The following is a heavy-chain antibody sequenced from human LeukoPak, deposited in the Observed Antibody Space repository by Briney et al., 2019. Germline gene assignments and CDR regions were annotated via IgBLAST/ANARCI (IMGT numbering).Heavy chain of an antibody. V-gene: IGHV1-18*01. Sequence: ASVKVSCKASGHTFTNYGITRVRQAPGQGLEWMGWISAYNGNTNYAQKFQGRVTMTTDTSTNTVYMELRSLRSDDTAVYYCARDWNRYAYWGQGTLVTVSS. J-gene: IGHJ4*02. CDR1: GHTFTNYG. CDR2: ISAYNGNT. D-gene: IGHD1-1*01. CDR3: ARDWNRYAY.